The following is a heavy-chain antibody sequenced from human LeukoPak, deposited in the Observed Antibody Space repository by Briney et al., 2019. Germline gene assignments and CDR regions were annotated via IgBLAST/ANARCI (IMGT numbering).Heavy chain of an antibody. CDR3: ASLQLVRGAEY. D-gene: IGHD6-6*01. J-gene: IGHJ4*02. CDR2: ISSSGSTI. CDR1: GFTFNDYA. V-gene: IGHV3-11*04. Sequence: GGSLRLSCAASGFTFNDYAMHWVRQAPGKGLEWVSYISSSGSTIYYADSVKGRFTISRDNAKNSLYLQMNSLRAEDTAVYYCASLQLVRGAEYWGQGTLVTVSS.